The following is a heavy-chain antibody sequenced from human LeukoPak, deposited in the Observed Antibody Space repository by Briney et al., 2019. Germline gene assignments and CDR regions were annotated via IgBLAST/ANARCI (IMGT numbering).Heavy chain of an antibody. J-gene: IGHJ4*02. CDR1: GFTFSSYE. CDR2: ISSSGSTI. V-gene: IGHV3-48*03. Sequence: GGSLRLSCAASGFTFSSYEMNWVRQAPGKGLEWVSYISSSGSTIYYADSVKGRFTISRDNSKNTLYLQMNSLRAEDTAVYYCARVPQWLGSYFDYWGQGTLVTVSS. D-gene: IGHD6-19*01. CDR3: ARVPQWLGSYFDY.